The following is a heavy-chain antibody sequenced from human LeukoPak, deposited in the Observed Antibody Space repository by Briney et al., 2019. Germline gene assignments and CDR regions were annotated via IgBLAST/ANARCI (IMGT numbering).Heavy chain of an antibody. D-gene: IGHD2-15*01. V-gene: IGHV1-18*01. CDR2: ISAYNGNT. J-gene: IGHJ4*02. CDR3: AILGSELLGTAFDY. Sequence: ASVKVSCKASGYTFTSYGISWVRQAPGQGVEGMGWISAYNGNTNYAQKLQGRVTMTTDTSTSTAYMELRSLRSDDTAVYYCAILGSELLGTAFDYWGQGTLVTVSS. CDR1: GYTFTSYG.